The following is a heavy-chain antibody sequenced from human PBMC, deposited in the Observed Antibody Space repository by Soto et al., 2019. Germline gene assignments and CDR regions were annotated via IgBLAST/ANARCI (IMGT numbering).Heavy chain of an antibody. CDR3: ARVIVGATLFDY. D-gene: IGHD1-26*01. J-gene: IGHJ4*02. Sequence: PSETLSLTCTVSGGSVSSGSYYWSWIRQPPGKGLEWIGYIYYSGSTNYNPSLKSRVTISVDTSKNQFSLKLSSVTAADTAVYYCARVIVGATLFDYWGQGTLVTVSS. CDR1: GGSVSSGSYY. V-gene: IGHV4-61*01. CDR2: IYYSGST.